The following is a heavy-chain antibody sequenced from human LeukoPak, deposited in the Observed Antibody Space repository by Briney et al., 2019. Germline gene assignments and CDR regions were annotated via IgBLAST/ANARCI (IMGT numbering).Heavy chain of an antibody. D-gene: IGHD3-3*02. Sequence: VASVKVSCKSSGGTFSSYAISWVRQAPGQGLEWMGGIIPIFGTANYAQKFQGRVTITADESTSTAYMELSSLRSEDTAVYYCARSWGLYSIDDYWGQGTLVTVSS. CDR2: IIPIFGTA. V-gene: IGHV1-69*13. CDR1: GGTFSSYA. J-gene: IGHJ4*02. CDR3: ARSWGLYSIDDY.